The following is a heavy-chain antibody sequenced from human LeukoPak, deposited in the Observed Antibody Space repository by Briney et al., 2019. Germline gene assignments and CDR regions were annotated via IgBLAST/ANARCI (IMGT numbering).Heavy chain of an antibody. Sequence: GGSLRLSCAASGFTFSSYWMNWVRQAPGKGLEWVANIKLDGSEKYYVDSVKGRFTISRDNAKNSLFLQMNSLRAEDTAVYYCVRTYYYYGMDVWGQGTTVTVSS. CDR2: IKLDGSEK. CDR1: GFTFSSYW. J-gene: IGHJ6*02. V-gene: IGHV3-7*03. CDR3: VRTYYYYGMDV.